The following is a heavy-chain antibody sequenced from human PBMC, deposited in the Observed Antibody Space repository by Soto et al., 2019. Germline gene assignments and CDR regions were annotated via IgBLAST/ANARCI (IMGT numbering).Heavy chain of an antibody. CDR2: IGPESGAT. V-gene: IGHV1-2*02. D-gene: IGHD3-3*02. CDR3: GRGRSGQIVIFY. CDR1: GYTFTGHY. J-gene: IGHJ4*02. Sequence: ASVKVSCKTSGYTFTGHYIHWVRQAPQQGPEWMGEIGPESGATRYAQRFRGRVTMTMDTSITTVYMELKNLSPDDTAVYYCGRGRSGQIVIFYWGQGTPVTVSS.